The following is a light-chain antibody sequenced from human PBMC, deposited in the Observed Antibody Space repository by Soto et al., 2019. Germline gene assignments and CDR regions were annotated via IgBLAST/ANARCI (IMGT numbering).Light chain of an antibody. CDR2: EVN. CDR3: TSYAGGTIV. J-gene: IGLJ1*01. CDR1: SSDVGGYNY. V-gene: IGLV2-8*01. Sequence: QSALTQPPSASGSPGQSVTISCTGTSSDVGGYNYVSWYQQHPGKVPKLMVYEVNKRPSGVPDRFSGSKSGNTASLTVSGLQAEDAADYYCTSYAGGTIVFGTGTKVTVL.